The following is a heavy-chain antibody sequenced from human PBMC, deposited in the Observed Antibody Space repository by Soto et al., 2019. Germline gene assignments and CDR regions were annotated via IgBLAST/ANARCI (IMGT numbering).Heavy chain of an antibody. V-gene: IGHV4-31*03. J-gene: IGHJ3*02. CDR2: IYYSGST. CDR3: ARSPDIVVPPPGVFDI. Sequence: SETLSLTCTVSGGSISSGGYYWSWIRQHPGRGLEWIGYIYYSGSTYYNPSLKSRVTISVDTSKNQFSLKLSSVTAADTAVYYCARSPDIVVPPPGVFDIGGKGKMFT. CDR1: GGSISSGGYY. D-gene: IGHD2-2*01.